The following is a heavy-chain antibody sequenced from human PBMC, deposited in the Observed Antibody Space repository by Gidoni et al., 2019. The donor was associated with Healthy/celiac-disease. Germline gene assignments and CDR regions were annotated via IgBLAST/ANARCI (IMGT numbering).Heavy chain of an antibody. D-gene: IGHD3-22*01. Sequence: QVQLVESGGGVVQPGRSLRLSCAASGFTFSSYGMNWVRQAPGKGLEWVAVISYDGSNKYYADSVKGRFTISRDNSKNTLYLQMNSLRAEDTAVYYCAKVYLPMNYYDSRGHGLPEFDYWGQGTLVTVSS. CDR2: ISYDGSNK. CDR1: GFTFSSYG. CDR3: AKVYLPMNYYDSRGHGLPEFDY. V-gene: IGHV3-30*18. J-gene: IGHJ4*02.